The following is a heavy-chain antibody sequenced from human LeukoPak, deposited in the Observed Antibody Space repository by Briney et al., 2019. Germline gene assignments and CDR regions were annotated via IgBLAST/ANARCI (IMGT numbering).Heavy chain of an antibody. CDR1: GFTVRSYA. D-gene: IGHD2-2*01. CDR2: ISYDGSNK. V-gene: IGHV3-30*01. Sequence: EPGGSLRLSCAASGFTVRSYAMSWVRQAPGKGLEWVAVISYDGSNKYYADSVKGRFTISRDNSKNTLYLQMNSLRAEDTAVYYCARVSSTSEKGGDYWGQGTLVTVSS. CDR3: ARVSSTSEKGGDY. J-gene: IGHJ4*02.